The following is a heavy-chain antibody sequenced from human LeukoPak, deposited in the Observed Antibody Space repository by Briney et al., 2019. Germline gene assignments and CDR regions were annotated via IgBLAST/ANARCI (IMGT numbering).Heavy chain of an antibody. D-gene: IGHD6-19*01. Sequence: GGSLRLSCAASGFTFSSYAMSWFRQAPGKGLEWVSAISGSGGSTYYADSVKGRFTISRDNAKNSLYLQMNSLRAEDTAVYYCARDPVFSSGWYAEYYFDYWGQGTLVTVSS. J-gene: IGHJ4*02. CDR3: ARDPVFSSGWYAEYYFDY. CDR2: ISGSGGST. V-gene: IGHV3-23*01. CDR1: GFTFSSYA.